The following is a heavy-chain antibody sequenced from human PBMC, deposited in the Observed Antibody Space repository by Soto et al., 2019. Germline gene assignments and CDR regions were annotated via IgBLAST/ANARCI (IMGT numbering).Heavy chain of an antibody. CDR1: GGTFSSYA. CDR2: IIPIFGTA. D-gene: IGHD2-2*01. CDR3: ARVGADCSSASCYWFDP. V-gene: IGHV1-69*13. Sequence: SVKVSCKASGGTFSSYAISWVRQAPGQGLEWMGGIIPIFGTANYAQKFQGRVTITADESTSTAYMELSGLRSEDTAVYYCARVGADCSSASCYWFDPWGQGTLVTVSS. J-gene: IGHJ5*02.